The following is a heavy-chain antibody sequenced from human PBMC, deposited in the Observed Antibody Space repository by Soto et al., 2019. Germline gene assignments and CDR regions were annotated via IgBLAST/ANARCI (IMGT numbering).Heavy chain of an antibody. V-gene: IGHV3-23*01. CDR2: ISGSGGST. CDR1: GFTFSSYA. J-gene: IGHJ6*02. CDR3: AKDIEYSYVGNYYYYGMDV. Sequence: PGGSLRLSCAASGFTFSSYAMSWVRQAPGKGLEWVSAISGSGGSTYYADSVKGRFTISRDNSKNTLYLQMNSRRAEDTAVYYCAKDIEYSYVGNYYYYGMDVWGQGTTVTVSS. D-gene: IGHD5-18*01.